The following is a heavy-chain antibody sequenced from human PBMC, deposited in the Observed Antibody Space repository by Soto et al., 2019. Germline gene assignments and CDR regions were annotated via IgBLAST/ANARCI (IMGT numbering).Heavy chain of an antibody. Sequence: QVPLVQSGAEVKKPGASVKVSCKASGYTFTSYGISWVRQAPGQGLEWMGWISAYNGNTNYAPKLQGKVTMTTNTATSTDYMELRSLRYDDTAVYYCARGDYGDFHFDYWGQVTLVTVSS. CDR1: GYTFTSYG. J-gene: IGHJ4*02. CDR3: ARGDYGDFHFDY. V-gene: IGHV1-18*01. CDR2: ISAYNGNT. D-gene: IGHD4-17*01.